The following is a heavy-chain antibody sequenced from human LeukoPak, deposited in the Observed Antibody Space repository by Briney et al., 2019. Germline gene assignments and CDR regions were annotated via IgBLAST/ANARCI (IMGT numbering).Heavy chain of an antibody. Sequence: SQTLSLTFTVSGGSISSGGYYWSWIRQPPGRGLEWIGYIYHSGSTYYNPSLKSRVTISVDRSKNQFSLKLSSVTAADTAMFYCARVRDPYYYYMDVWGKGTTVTVSS. CDR1: GGSISSGGYY. J-gene: IGHJ6*03. D-gene: IGHD5-24*01. V-gene: IGHV4-30-2*01. CDR3: ARVRDPYYYYMDV. CDR2: IYHSGST.